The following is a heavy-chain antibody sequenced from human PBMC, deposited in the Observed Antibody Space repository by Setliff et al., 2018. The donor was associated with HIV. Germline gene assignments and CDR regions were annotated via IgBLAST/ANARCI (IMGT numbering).Heavy chain of an antibody. D-gene: IGHD6-13*01. CDR1: GFTFTNYA. CDR3: VRRATAAEVFDY. J-gene: IGHJ4*02. V-gene: IGHV1-3*01. CDR2: INAGNGNT. Sequence: ASVKVSCKTSGFTFTNYAIHWVRQAPGQRLEWMGWINAGNGNTKYSQGLQGRLTITRDTSANTAYMELSNLRSEDTAVYYCVRRATAAEVFDYWGQGTLVTVSS.